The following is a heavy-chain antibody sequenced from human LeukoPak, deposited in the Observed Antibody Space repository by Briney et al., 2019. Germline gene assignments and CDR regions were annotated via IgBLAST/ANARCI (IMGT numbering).Heavy chain of an antibody. D-gene: IGHD3-22*01. CDR2: INHSGST. J-gene: IGHJ1*01. Sequence: SETLSLTCAVYGGSFSGYYWSWIRQPPGKGLEWIGEINHSGSTNYNPSLKSRVTISVDTCKNQFSLKLRYVTAADTAVYYCARVKRYYDSSGYGRYFQHWGQGTLVTVSS. V-gene: IGHV4-34*01. CDR3: ARVKRYYDSSGYGRYFQH. CDR1: GGSFSGYY.